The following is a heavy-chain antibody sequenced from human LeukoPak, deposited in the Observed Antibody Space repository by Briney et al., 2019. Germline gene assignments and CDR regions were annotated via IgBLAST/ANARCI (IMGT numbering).Heavy chain of an antibody. D-gene: IGHD2-2*01. CDR3: ARAYCSSTSFSPGVYYMDV. J-gene: IGHJ6*03. CDR1: GGSISSYY. Sequence: SETLSLTCTVSGGSISSYYWSWIRQPAGKGLEWIGRIYTSGSTNYNPSLKSRVTISVDKSKNQFSLKLSSVTATDTAVYYCARAYCSSTSFSPGVYYMDVWGNGTTVTVCS. CDR2: IYTSGST. V-gene: IGHV4-4*07.